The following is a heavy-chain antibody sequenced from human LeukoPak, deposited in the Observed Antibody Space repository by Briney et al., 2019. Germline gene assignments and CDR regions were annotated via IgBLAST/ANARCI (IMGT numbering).Heavy chain of an antibody. CDR3: ARRMAGTFNY. CDR2: ISYDGSNK. V-gene: IGHV3-30-3*01. CDR1: GFTFSSYA. D-gene: IGHD6-19*01. J-gene: IGHJ4*02. Sequence: GGSLRLSCAASGFTFSSYAMSWVRQTPGKGLEWGAVISYDGSNKYYADSVKGRFNISRDNSKNTLYLQMNSLRAEDTAVYYCARRMAGTFNYWGQGTLVTVSS.